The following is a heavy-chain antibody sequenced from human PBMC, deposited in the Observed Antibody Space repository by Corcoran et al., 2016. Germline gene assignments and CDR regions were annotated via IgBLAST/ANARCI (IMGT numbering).Heavy chain of an antibody. CDR3: ARGSAWGGDY. D-gene: IGHD3-16*01. Sequence: EVQLVESGGGLVQPGGSLRLSCAASGFTFSNHWMSWVRQAPGKGLEWVASIKKDGIEKFYVDSVRGRFTISRDDAKKSVYLEVSSLRGGDTAVYYCARGSAWGGDYWGQGTLVTVSS. J-gene: IGHJ4*02. CDR1: GFTFSNHW. CDR2: IKKDGIEK. V-gene: IGHV3-7*03.